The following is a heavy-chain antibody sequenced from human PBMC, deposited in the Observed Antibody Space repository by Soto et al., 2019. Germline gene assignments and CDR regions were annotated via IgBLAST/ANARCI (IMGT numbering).Heavy chain of an antibody. D-gene: IGHD1-1*01. J-gene: IGHJ3*02. V-gene: IGHV3-49*03. CDR1: GFTFGDYA. Sequence: PGGSLRLSCTASGFTFGDYAMSWFRQAPGKGLEWVGFIRSKAYGGTTEYAASVKGRFTISRDDSKSIAYLQMNSLKTEDTAVYYCTRPTELDPWILDAFDIWGQGTMVTVSS. CDR2: IRSKAYGGTT. CDR3: TRPTELDPWILDAFDI.